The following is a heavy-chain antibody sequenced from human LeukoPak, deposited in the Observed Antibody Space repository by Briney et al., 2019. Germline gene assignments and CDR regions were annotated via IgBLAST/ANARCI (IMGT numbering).Heavy chain of an antibody. D-gene: IGHD6-6*01. CDR3: ARDLIVEYSSSSDAFDI. Sequence: SETLSLTCTVSGGSISSYYWSWIRQPAGKGLEWIGRIYTSGSTNYNPSLKSRVTMSVDTSKNQFSLKLSSVTAADTAVYYCARDLIVEYSSSSDAFDIWGQGTMVTVSS. J-gene: IGHJ3*02. V-gene: IGHV4-4*07. CDR2: IYTSGST. CDR1: GGSISSYY.